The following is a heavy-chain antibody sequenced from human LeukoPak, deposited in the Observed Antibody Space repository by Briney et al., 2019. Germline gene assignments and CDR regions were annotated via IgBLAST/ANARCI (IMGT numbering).Heavy chain of an antibody. Sequence: GGSLRLSCAASGFTFSHYSMNWVRQAPGKGLEWVASISSGSTYIYYADSMRGRFTISRGHAKSSLYLQMNSLTAEDTAVYYCASSGSGWSFDYWGQGTLVIVSS. CDR1: GFTFSHYS. D-gene: IGHD6-19*01. V-gene: IGHV3-21*06. CDR3: ASSGSGWSFDY. CDR2: ISSGSTYI. J-gene: IGHJ4*02.